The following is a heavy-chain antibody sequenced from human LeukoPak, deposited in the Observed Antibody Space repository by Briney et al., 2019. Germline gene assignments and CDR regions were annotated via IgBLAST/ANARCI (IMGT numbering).Heavy chain of an antibody. Sequence: PGRSLRLSCAASGFTFSSYGMHWVRQAPGKGLEWVAVIWYDGSNKYYADSVKGRFTISRDNSKNTLYLQMNSLRAEDTAVYYCARELPQGRESSCFDYWGQGTLVTVSS. V-gene: IGHV3-33*01. CDR1: GFTFSSYG. CDR3: ARELPQGRESSCFDY. CDR2: IWYDGSNK. J-gene: IGHJ4*02.